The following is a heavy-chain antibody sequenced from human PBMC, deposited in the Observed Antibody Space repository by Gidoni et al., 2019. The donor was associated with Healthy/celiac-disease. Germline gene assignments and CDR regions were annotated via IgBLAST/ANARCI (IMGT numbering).Heavy chain of an antibody. V-gene: IGHV1-3*01. J-gene: IGHJ4*02. CDR2: INAGNCNT. Sequence: QVQLVQSGAEVKKPGASVQVSCTASGYTFTSYAMHWVRQAPGQRLEWMGWINAGNCNTKYSQKCQGRVTITRDTSASTAYMELSSLRSEDTAVYYCASEGYDFGSGYHYLAYWGQGTLVTVSS. CDR1: GYTFTSYA. CDR3: ASEGYDFGSGYHYLAY. D-gene: IGHD3-3*01.